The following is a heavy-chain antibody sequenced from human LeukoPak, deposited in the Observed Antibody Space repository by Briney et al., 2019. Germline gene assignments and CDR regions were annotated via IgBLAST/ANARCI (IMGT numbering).Heavy chain of an antibody. V-gene: IGHV3-11*01. CDR1: GFTFSDYY. CDR2: ISSSGSTI. D-gene: IGHD2-21*02. J-gene: IGHJ6*02. CDR3: ARARSCGGDCAPGYYYGMDV. Sequence: PGGSLRLSCAASGFTFSDYYMSWIRQAPGKGLEWVSYISSSGSTIYYADSVKGRFTISRDNAKNSLYLQMNSLRAEDTAVYYCARARSCGGDCAPGYYYGMDVWGQGTTVTVSS.